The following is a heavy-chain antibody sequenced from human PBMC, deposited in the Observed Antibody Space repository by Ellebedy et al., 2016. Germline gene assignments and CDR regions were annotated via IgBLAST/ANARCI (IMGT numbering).Heavy chain of an antibody. Sequence: GESLKISXAASGFSFSDYYMSWIRQAPGKGLEWISYIRSSGSTIYYADSVKGRFTISRDNTKNSLYLQMNSLRAEDTAVHYCARERREYYYYYYIDVWGKGTTVTVSS. CDR1: GFSFSDYY. V-gene: IGHV3-11*01. CDR3: ARERREYYYYYYIDV. CDR2: IRSSGSTI. J-gene: IGHJ6*03.